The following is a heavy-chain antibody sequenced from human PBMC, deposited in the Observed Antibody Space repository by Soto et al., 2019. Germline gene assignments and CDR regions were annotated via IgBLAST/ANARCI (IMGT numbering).Heavy chain of an antibody. V-gene: IGHV3-23*01. D-gene: IGHD5-12*01. J-gene: IGHJ5*02. CDR3: TKRRKNSGNWQLFDP. Sequence: EEQLLESGGGLVQPGGSLRLSCAASGFTFSSYAMTWVRQAPGKGLEWVSTIGGNDGITYYATSVKGRFTISRDNSENTLYLQMNSLRAEDTAIYYCTKRRKNSGNWQLFDPWGQGTLVTVSS. CDR2: IGGNDGIT. CDR1: GFTFSSYA.